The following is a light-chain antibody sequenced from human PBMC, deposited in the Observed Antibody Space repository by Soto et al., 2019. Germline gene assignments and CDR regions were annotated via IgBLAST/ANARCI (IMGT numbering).Light chain of an antibody. V-gene: IGKV1-16*02. J-gene: IGKJ4*01. CDR2: AAS. Sequence: DIQMTQSPSSLSASVGDRVTITCRASQDISNYLAWFQQKPGKAPQSLINAASSLQSGVPSKFSGSGSGTDFTLTISSLQPEDSATYYCQQYNSYPLSFGGGTKVEIK. CDR1: QDISNY. CDR3: QQYNSYPLS.